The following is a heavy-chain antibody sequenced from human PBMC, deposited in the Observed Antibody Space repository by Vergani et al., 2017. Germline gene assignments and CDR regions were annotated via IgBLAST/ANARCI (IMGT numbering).Heavy chain of an antibody. CDR3: AKQRAYESSGYLVY. Sequence: QVQLVESGGGVVQLGRSLRLSCEVSGFTFSSYGMHWFRKAPGKGLGWVAVISNDGSNKDYADSVKGRFTISRDNSKNTLYVQMNSLRAEDTAVYYCAKQRAYESSGYLVYWGQGTLVTVSS. D-gene: IGHD3-22*01. J-gene: IGHJ4*02. V-gene: IGHV3-30*18. CDR2: ISNDGSNK. CDR1: GFTFSSYG.